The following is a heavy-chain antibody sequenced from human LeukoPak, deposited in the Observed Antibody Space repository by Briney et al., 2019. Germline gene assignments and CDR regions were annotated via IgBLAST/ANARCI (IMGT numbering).Heavy chain of an antibody. CDR2: FYYSGST. Sequence: SETLSLTCTVSGDSISSSSYYWGWIRQPPGKGLEWIGSFYYSGSTYYNPSLKSRVTISVDTSKNQLSLKLNSVTAADTAVHYCARGRSGYYSKYYYYMDVWGKGTTVTVSS. D-gene: IGHD3-22*01. V-gene: IGHV4-39*07. J-gene: IGHJ6*03. CDR1: GDSISSSSYY. CDR3: ARGRSGYYSKYYYYMDV.